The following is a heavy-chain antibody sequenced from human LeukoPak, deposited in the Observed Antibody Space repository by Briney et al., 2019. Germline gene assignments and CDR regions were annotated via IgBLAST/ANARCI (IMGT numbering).Heavy chain of an antibody. CDR2: INPNSGGT. D-gene: IGHD3-3*01. J-gene: IGHJ5*02. CDR3: ARERIFGVVDENVGFDP. CDR1: GYTFTGYY. V-gene: IGHV1-2*02. Sequence: RASVKVSCKASGYTFTGYYMHWVRQAPGQGLEWMGWINPNSGGTNYAQKFQGRVTMTRDTSISTAYMELSRLRSDDTAVYYCARERIFGVVDENVGFDPWGQGTLVTVSS.